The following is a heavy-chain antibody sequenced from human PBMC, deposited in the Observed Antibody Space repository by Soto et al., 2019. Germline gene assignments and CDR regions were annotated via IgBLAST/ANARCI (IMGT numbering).Heavy chain of an antibody. V-gene: IGHV4-4*07. CDR3: ATTRAYDSSGYYFYY. CDR2: IYTSGST. J-gene: IGHJ4*02. Sequence: PSETLSLTCTVSGGSISSYYWSWIRQPAGKGLEWIGRIYTSGSTNYNPSLKSRVTMSVDTSKNQFSLKLSSVTAADTAVYYCATTRAYDSSGYYFYYWGQGTLVTVSS. D-gene: IGHD3-22*01. CDR1: GGSISSYY.